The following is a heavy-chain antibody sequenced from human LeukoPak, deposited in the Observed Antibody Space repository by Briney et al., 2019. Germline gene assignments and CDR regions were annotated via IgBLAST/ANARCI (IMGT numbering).Heavy chain of an antibody. J-gene: IGHJ6*03. Sequence: GGSLRLSCAASGLTFSSYWMSWVRQAPGKGLEWVANIKQDGSEKYYVDSVKGRFTISRDNAKNSLYLQMNSLRAEDTAVYYCARDSLIAAAGTFYMDVWGKGTTVTVSS. D-gene: IGHD6-13*01. V-gene: IGHV3-7*01. CDR3: ARDSLIAAAGTFYMDV. CDR1: GLTFSSYW. CDR2: IKQDGSEK.